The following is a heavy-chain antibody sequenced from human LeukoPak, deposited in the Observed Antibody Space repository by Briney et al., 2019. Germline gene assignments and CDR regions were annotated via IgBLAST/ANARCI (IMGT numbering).Heavy chain of an antibody. J-gene: IGHJ4*02. CDR2: LNPNSGGT. D-gene: IGHD4-23*01. V-gene: IGHV1-2*02. CDR3: ARDTVVKDYFDY. Sequence: GASVKVSCKASGYTFTDYYMHWVRQAPGQGLEWMGWLNPNSGGTNYAQKFQGRVTMTRDTSISTAYMELSRLRSDDTAVYYCARDTVVKDYFDYWGQGTLVTVSS. CDR1: GYTFTDYY.